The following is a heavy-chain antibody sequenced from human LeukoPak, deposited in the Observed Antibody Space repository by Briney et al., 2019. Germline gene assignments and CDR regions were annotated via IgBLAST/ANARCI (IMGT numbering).Heavy chain of an antibody. CDR1: GYTFSGYY. CDR3: ARDWDIAVAFFDC. D-gene: IGHD6-19*01. CDR2: INPNSGGT. Sequence: ASVTVSCKASGYTFSGYYMHWVRQAPGQGLEWMGWINPNSGGTNYAQKFQGRVTMTRDTSISTAYMELSRLRSDDTAVYYCARDWDIAVAFFDCWGQGTLVTVSS. V-gene: IGHV1-2*02. J-gene: IGHJ4*02.